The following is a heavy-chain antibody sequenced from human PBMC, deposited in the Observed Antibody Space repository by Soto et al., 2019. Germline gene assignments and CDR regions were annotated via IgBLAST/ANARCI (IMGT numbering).Heavy chain of an antibody. CDR3: ARLSRYGGNSIYYYGMDV. CDR1: GYSFTSYL. V-gene: IGHV5-51*01. D-gene: IGHD2-21*02. J-gene: IGHJ6*02. CDR2: IYPGDSDT. Sequence: PGESLKISCKGSGYSFTSYLIGWVRQMPGKGLEWMGIIYPGDSDTRYSPSFQGQVTISADKSISTAYLQWSSLKASDTAMYYCARLSRYGGNSIYYYGMDVWGQGTTVTVSS.